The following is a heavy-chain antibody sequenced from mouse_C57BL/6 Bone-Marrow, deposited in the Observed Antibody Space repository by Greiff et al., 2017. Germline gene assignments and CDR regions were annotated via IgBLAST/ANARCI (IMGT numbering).Heavy chain of an antibody. CDR1: GYTFTSYW. CDR2: IDPSDSYT. V-gene: IGHV1-69*01. J-gene: IGHJ4*01. Sequence: QVQLQQPGAELVMPAASVKLSCKASGYTFTSYWMHWVKQRPGQGLEWIGEIDPSDSYTNYNQKFKRKSTLTVDKSSSTAYMQLSSLTSEDSAVYYCARDYDGSMDYWGQGTSVTVSS. D-gene: IGHD2-3*01. CDR3: ARDYDGSMDY.